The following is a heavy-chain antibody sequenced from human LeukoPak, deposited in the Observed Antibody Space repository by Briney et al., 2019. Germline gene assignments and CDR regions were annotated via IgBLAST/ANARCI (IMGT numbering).Heavy chain of an antibody. V-gene: IGHV3-7*01. J-gene: IGHJ4*02. CDR1: GFKFSDFW. Sequence: GGSLRLSCAASGFKFSDFWMSWVRQAPGKGLEWVANIKQDGSEKYYVDSVKGRFTISRDNAKNSLYLQMNSLRAEDTAVYYCARRLFRGGDCSFDYWGQGTLVTVSS. D-gene: IGHD2-21*02. CDR2: IKQDGSEK. CDR3: ARRLFRGGDCSFDY.